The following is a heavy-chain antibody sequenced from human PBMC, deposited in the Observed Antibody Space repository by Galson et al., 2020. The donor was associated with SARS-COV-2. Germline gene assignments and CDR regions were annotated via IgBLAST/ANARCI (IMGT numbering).Heavy chain of an antibody. CDR3: AKDVGGAYDSSGYYSSDAFDI. Sequence: GGSLRLSCAASGFTFSSYAMSWVRQAPGKGLEWVSAISGSGGSTYYADSVKGRFTISRDNSKNTLYLQMNSLRAEDTAVYYCAKDVGGAYDSSGYYSSDAFDIWGQGTMVTVSS. J-gene: IGHJ3*02. V-gene: IGHV3-23*01. CDR1: GFTFSSYA. CDR2: ISGSGGST. D-gene: IGHD3-22*01.